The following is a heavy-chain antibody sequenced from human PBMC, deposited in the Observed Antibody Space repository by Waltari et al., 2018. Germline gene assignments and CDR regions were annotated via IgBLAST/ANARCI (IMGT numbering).Heavy chain of an antibody. Sequence: QATWKGVGWLSSIRSSGGDVYYTDAVKGRFTISRDNSNNMLYLEVNSLRVEDTATYYCARRGGTGPVTVGGIHCDYWGQGTLVTVFS. CDR3: ARRGGTGPVTVGGIHCDY. D-gene: IGHD3-22*01. CDR2: IRSSGGDV. J-gene: IGHJ4*02. V-gene: IGHV3-23*01.